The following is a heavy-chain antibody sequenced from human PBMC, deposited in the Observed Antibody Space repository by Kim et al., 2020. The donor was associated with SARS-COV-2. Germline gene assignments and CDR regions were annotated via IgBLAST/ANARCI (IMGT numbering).Heavy chain of an antibody. V-gene: IGHV3-7*03. D-gene: IGHD3-10*01. CDR3: AREGYYGSGGSAFDI. J-gene: IGHJ3*02. Sequence: GGSLRLSCVASAFSFSDVWMTWVRQAPGKGLEWVANIKDDGSAENYMDSVKGRFTISRDNAKNSLFLQMSSLRVEDTALYYCAREGYYGSGGSAFDIWGQGTMVTVSS. CDR1: AFSFSDVW. CDR2: IKDDGSAE.